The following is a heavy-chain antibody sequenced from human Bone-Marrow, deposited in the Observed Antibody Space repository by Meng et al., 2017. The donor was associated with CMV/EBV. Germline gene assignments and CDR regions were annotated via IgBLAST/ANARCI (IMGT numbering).Heavy chain of an antibody. J-gene: IGHJ5*02. CDR3: ARALQGIAVAGIWWFDP. Sequence: TFSSYAISWVRQAPGQGLEWMGGIIPIFGTANYAQKFQGRVTITADESTSTAYMELSSLRSEDTVVYYCARALQGIAVAGIWWFDPWGQGTLVTVSS. V-gene: IGHV1-69*01. CDR1: TFSSYA. CDR2: IIPIFGTA. D-gene: IGHD6-19*01.